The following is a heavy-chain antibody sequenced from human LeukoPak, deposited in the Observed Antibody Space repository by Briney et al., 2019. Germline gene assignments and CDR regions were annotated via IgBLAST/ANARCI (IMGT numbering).Heavy chain of an antibody. Sequence: SETLSLTCTVSGYSISSGYYWGWIRQPPGKGLGWIGSIYHSGSTYYNPSLKSRVTISVDTSKNQFSLKLSSVTAADTAVYYCARDPRGSTDAVWGKGTTVTVSS. D-gene: IGHD3-10*01. CDR1: GYSISSGYY. J-gene: IGHJ6*04. CDR3: ARDPRGSTDAV. V-gene: IGHV4-38-2*02. CDR2: IYHSGST.